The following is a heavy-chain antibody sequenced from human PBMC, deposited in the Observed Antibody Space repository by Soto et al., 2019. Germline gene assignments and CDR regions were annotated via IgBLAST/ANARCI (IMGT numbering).Heavy chain of an antibody. V-gene: IGHV1-3*04. D-gene: IGHD5-18*01. CDR3: AREVPYGYSRFDY. CDR1: GYIFTNYA. CDR2: INTGNGNT. Sequence: ASVKVSCKASGYIFTNYAMHWVRQAPGQRLEWMGWINTGNGNTKYSQKFQGRVTITRDTSATTAYMELSSLTSEDTALYFCAREVPYGYSRFDYWGQGTLVTVSS. J-gene: IGHJ4*02.